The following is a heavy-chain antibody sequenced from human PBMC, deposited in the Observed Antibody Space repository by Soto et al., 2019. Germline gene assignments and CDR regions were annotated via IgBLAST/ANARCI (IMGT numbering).Heavy chain of an antibody. CDR3: ASSAYDFWRGHYYYGMDV. CDR1: GYTFTSYG. D-gene: IGHD3-3*01. CDR2: ISAYNGNT. J-gene: IGHJ6*02. V-gene: IGHV1-18*04. Sequence: ASVKVSCKASGYTFTSYGISWVRQAPGQGLEWMGWISAYNGNTNYAQKLQGRVTMTTDTSTSTAYMELRSLRSDDTAVYYCASSAYDFWRGHYYYGMDVWGQGTTVTVSS.